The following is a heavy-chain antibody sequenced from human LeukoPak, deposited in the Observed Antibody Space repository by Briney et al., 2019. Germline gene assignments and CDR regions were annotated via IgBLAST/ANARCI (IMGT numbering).Heavy chain of an antibody. V-gene: IGHV4-59*01. D-gene: IGHD3-22*01. J-gene: IGHJ4*02. Sequence: SETLSLTCTVSGGSISSYYWSWIRQPPGKGLEWIGYIYYSGSTNYNPSLKSRVTISVDTSKNQFSLKLSSVTAADTAVYYCAGQYYYDSSGYYGYWGQGTLVTVSS. CDR2: IYYSGST. CDR3: AGQYYYDSSGYYGY. CDR1: GGSISSYY.